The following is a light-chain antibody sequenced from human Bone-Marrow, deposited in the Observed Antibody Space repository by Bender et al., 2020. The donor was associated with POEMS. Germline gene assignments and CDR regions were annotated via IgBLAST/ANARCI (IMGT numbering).Light chain of an antibody. CDR1: KLEDRF. J-gene: IGLJ1*01. Sequence: SFGLTQPPSVSVSPGQTATISCSEDKLEDRFVCWYQQKPGQSPTLVIYQDDKRPSGIPERFSGSNSGNTATLTISGTQAMDEADYYCQAWDTSTASYVFGTGTKVPVL. CDR2: QDD. CDR3: QAWDTSTASYV. V-gene: IGLV3-1*01.